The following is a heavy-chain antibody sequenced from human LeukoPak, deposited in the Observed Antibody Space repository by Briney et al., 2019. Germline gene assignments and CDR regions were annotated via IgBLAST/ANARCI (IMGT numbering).Heavy chain of an antibody. D-gene: IGHD3-10*01. J-gene: IGHJ4*02. CDR1: GFSVSSNY. CDR2: IHSGGST. V-gene: IGHV3-53*01. CDR3: ARDYFGMGIFDY. Sequence: PGGSLRLSCAASGFSVSSNYMSWVRQAPGKGLEWVSIIHSGGSTYYADSVKGRFAISRDNTKNSLYLQMNSLRAEDTAVYYCARDYFGMGIFDYWGQGTLVTVSS.